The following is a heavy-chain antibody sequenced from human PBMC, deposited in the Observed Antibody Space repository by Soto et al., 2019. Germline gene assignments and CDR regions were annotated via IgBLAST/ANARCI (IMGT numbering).Heavy chain of an antibody. Sequence: QVQLQESGPGLVKPSQTLSLTCTVSGDSISRVNYYWSWVRQPPGKALEWIGYDYYSGSAYYNPSLRSRSTISIDASRNQFSLQLTYVPAADTAVYYCARKAAMSTHFDSWGQGALVSVS. CDR2: DYYSGSA. D-gene: IGHD6-25*01. CDR1: GDSISRVNYY. CDR3: ARKAAMSTHFDS. V-gene: IGHV4-30-4*01. J-gene: IGHJ4*02.